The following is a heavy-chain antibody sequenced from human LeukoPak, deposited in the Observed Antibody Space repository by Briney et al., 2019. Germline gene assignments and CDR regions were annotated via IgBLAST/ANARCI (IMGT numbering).Heavy chain of an antibody. J-gene: IGHJ4*02. CDR2: IRYDGSNK. Sequence: GGSLRLSCAASGFTFSSYGMHWVRQAPGKGLEWVAFIRYDGSNKYYADSAKGRFTISRDNSKNTLYLQMNSLRAEDTAVYYCAKSGKGYCSGGSCYVFDYWGQGTLVTVSS. CDR1: GFTFSSYG. CDR3: AKSGKGYCSGGSCYVFDY. D-gene: IGHD2-15*01. V-gene: IGHV3-30*02.